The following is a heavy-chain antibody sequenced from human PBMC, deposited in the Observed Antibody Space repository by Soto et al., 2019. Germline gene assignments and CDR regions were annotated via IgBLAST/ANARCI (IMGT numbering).Heavy chain of an antibody. CDR2: INHSGST. Sequence: SETLSLTCAVYGGSFSGYYWSWIRQPPGKGLEWIGEINHSGSTNYNPSLKSRVTISVDTSKNQFSLKLSSVTAADTAVYYCARVYYGSGTYPQYYYYGMDVWGPGTTVTVS. CDR1: GGSFSGYY. CDR3: ARVYYGSGTYPQYYYYGMDV. J-gene: IGHJ6*02. V-gene: IGHV4-34*01. D-gene: IGHD3-10*01.